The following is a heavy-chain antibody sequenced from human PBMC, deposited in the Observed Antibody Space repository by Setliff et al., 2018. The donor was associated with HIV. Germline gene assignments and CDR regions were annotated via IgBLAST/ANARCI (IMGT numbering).Heavy chain of an antibody. V-gene: IGHV4-34*01. D-gene: IGHD6-19*01. CDR2: VTHSGRT. CDR3: ARGVRDNSGWSSYYFDY. CDR1: GGSFSGYY. Sequence: PSETLSLTCAVYGGSFSGYYWSWIRQPPGKGLEWIGEVTHSGRTNYNPSLESRVTTSVDTSKKQFSQRLTSVTAADTAVYYCARGVRDNSGWSSYYFDYWGQGTRVTVSS. J-gene: IGHJ4*02.